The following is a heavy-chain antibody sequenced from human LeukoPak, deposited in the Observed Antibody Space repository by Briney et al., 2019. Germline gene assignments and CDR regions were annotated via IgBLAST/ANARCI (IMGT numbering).Heavy chain of an antibody. CDR1: GFTFISHA. J-gene: IGHJ6*03. D-gene: IGHD5-24*01. CDR2: ISFHGTDS. Sequence: GGSLTLSCAASGFTFISHAIHWVRKAPGQGLELESVISFHGTDSFYADSVKGRFTISGDNAKNTLYLQMNSLRAEDTAVYCCARDQYKAPGATIRVAHYYYYYMDVWGKGTTVTVSS. V-gene: IGHV3-30*14. CDR3: ARDQYKAPGATIRVAHYYYYYMDV.